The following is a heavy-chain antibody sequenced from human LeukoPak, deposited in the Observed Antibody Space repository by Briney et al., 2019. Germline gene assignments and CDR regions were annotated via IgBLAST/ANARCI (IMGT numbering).Heavy chain of an antibody. Sequence: GGSLRLSCAASGFTFSSYAMHWVRQAPGKGLEYVSAISSSGDSTYYANSVRGRFTISRDNSKSTLYLQMGSLRAEDTAVYYCASSYGSNKNPFEYWGKGTLVTVSS. J-gene: IGHJ4*02. CDR2: ISSSGDST. CDR1: GFTFSSYA. CDR3: ASSYGSNKNPFEY. D-gene: IGHD4-23*01. V-gene: IGHV3-64*01.